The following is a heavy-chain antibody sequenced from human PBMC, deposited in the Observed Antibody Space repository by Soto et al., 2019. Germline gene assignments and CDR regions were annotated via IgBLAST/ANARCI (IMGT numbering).Heavy chain of an antibody. D-gene: IGHD4-4*01. V-gene: IGHV1-18*01. CDR3: ASFTDYSNYFDY. CDR2: ISPDDGNT. Sequence: ASVKVSCKTSGYTFSSYTIAWVRQAPGQGLEWLGWISPDDGNTEYEQKFQGRVTMTADTLTNNAYMELRSLKYDDTAVYYCASFTDYSNYFDYWGQGTLVTVSS. J-gene: IGHJ4*02. CDR1: GYTFSSYT.